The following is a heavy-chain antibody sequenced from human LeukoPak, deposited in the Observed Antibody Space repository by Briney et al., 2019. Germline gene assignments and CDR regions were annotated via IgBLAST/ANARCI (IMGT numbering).Heavy chain of an antibody. CDR1: GYSFTSYW. J-gene: IGHJ4*02. V-gene: IGHV5-51*01. CDR2: IYPGDSDT. Sequence: GESLKISCKGSGYSFTSYWIGWERPMPGKGLEWMGIIYPGDSDTRYSPSFQGQVTISADKSISTAYLQWSSLKASDTAMYYCARPIFGVVSPFDYWGQGTLVTVSS. CDR3: ARPIFGVVSPFDY. D-gene: IGHD3-3*01.